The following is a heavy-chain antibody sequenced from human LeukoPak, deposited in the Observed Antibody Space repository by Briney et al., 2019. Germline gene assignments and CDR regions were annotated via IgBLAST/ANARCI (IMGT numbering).Heavy chain of an antibody. J-gene: IGHJ4*02. CDR2: INPNSGGT. CDR1: GYTFTGYY. V-gene: IGHV1-2*02. D-gene: IGHD2-8*01. Sequence: GASVKVSCKASGYTFTGYYMHWVRQAPGQGLEWMGWINPNSGGTNYAQKFKGRVTMTRDTSISTAYMELSRLRSDDTAVYYCARVRAGYCTNGVCYDGNYFDYWGQGTLVTVSS. CDR3: ARVRAGYCTNGVCYDGNYFDY.